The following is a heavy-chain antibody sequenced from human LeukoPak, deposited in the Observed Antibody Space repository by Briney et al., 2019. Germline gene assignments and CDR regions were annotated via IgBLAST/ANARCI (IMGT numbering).Heavy chain of an antibody. CDR1: GGFLSNYY. CDR2: IYYSGSS. V-gene: IGHV4-59*03. CDR3: ARHIAARLASGYYYYMDV. J-gene: IGHJ6*03. D-gene: IGHD6-6*01. Sequence: SETLSLTCTVSGGFLSNYYWSWIRQSPGKGLEYVGHIYYSGSSTYNPALKSRVTFSADTSKNQFSLRLSSVTAADTAVYYCARHIAARLASGYYYYMDVWGKGTTVTVSS.